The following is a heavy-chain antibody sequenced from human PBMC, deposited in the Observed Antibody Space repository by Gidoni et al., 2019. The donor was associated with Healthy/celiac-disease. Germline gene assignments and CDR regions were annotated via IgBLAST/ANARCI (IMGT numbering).Heavy chain of an antibody. CDR3: TRDHSVLLWFGELLGDLDY. CDR1: GFTFGDYA. J-gene: IGHJ4*02. V-gene: IGHV3-49*05. Sequence: EVQLVESGGGLVKPGRSLRLSCTASGFTFGDYAMSWFRQAPGKGLEWVGFIRSKAYGGTTEYAASVKGRFTISRDDSKSIAYLQMNSLKTEDTAVYYCTRDHSVLLWFGELLGDLDYWGQGTLVTVSS. D-gene: IGHD3-10*01. CDR2: IRSKAYGGTT.